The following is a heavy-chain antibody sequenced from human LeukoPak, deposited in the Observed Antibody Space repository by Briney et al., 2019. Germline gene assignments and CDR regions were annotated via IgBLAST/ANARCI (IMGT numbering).Heavy chain of an antibody. Sequence: PGGSLRLSCAASGFTVSSNYMSWVRQAPGKGLEWVSVIYSGGSTYYADSVKGRFTISRDNSKNTLYLQMNSLRAEDTAVYYCARDGSYYDILTGYSHDAFDIWGQGTMVTVSS. J-gene: IGHJ3*02. V-gene: IGHV3-53*01. CDR2: IYSGGST. CDR3: ARDGSYYDILTGYSHDAFDI. CDR1: GFTVSSNY. D-gene: IGHD3-9*01.